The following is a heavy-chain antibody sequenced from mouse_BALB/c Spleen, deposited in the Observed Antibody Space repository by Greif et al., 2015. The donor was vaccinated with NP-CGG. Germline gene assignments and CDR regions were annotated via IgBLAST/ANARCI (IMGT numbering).Heavy chain of an antibody. CDR1: GYAFSSSW. J-gene: IGHJ1*01. Sequence: QVQLQQSGPELVKPGASVKISRKASGYAFSSSWMNWVKQRPGQGLEWIGRIYPGDGDTNYNGKFKGKATLTADKSSSTAYMQLSSLTSVDSAVYFCARYDGHWYFDVWGAGTTVTVSS. CDR2: IYPGDGDT. D-gene: IGHD2-3*01. V-gene: IGHV1-82*01. CDR3: ARYDGHWYFDV.